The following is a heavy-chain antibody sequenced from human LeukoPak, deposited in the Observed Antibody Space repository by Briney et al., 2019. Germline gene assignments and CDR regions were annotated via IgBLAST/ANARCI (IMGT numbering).Heavy chain of an antibody. CDR3: TFPRIDY. D-gene: IGHD2/OR15-2a*01. V-gene: IGHV3-53*01. CDR2: IYSGGTT. CDR1: GFTVSSYY. J-gene: IGHJ4*02. Sequence: PGGSLRLSCAASGFTVSSYYMSWVRQAPGKGLEWVSVIYSGGTTHYADSVRGRFTISRDNSKNTLYLQMNSLRAEDTAVYYCTFPRIDYWGQGTLVTVSS.